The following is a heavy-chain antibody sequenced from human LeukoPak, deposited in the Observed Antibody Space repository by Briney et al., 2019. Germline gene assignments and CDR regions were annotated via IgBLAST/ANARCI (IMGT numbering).Heavy chain of an antibody. CDR1: GYSFTSYW. J-gene: IGHJ5*02. V-gene: IGHV3-74*01. CDR3: ARDQGYYDSSGSFDP. D-gene: IGHD3-22*01. Sequence: GESLKISCKGSGYSFTSYWIGWVRQAPGKGLVWVSRINSDGSSTSYADSVKGRFTISRDNAKNTLYLQMNSLRAEDTAVYYCARDQGYYDSSGSFDPWGQGTLVTVSS. CDR2: INSDGSST.